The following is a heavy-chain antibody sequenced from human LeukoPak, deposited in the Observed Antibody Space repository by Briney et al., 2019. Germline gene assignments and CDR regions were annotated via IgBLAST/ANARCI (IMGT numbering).Heavy chain of an antibody. Sequence: GASVKVSCKASGYTFTSYYMHWVRQAPGQGLEWMGIINPSGGSTSYAQKFQGRVTMTSDTSTSTVYMELSSLRSEDTAVYYCASAITAWYSGSYEYFQHWGQGTLVTVSS. D-gene: IGHD1-26*01. CDR1: GYTFTSYY. CDR3: ASAITAWYSGSYEYFQH. CDR2: INPSGGST. V-gene: IGHV1-46*01. J-gene: IGHJ1*01.